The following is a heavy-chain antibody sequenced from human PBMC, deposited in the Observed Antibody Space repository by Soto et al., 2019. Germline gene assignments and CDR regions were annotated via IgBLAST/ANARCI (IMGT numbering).Heavy chain of an antibody. CDR1: GFTFSFYA. J-gene: IGHJ4*02. V-gene: IGHV3-30*04. CDR2: ISYNGRNK. CDR3: ARQAKIGDRSQFYFDS. D-gene: IGHD3-16*01. Sequence: GGSLRLSCAASGFTFSFYAMHWVRQAPGKGLEWVAVISYNGRNKHYVDSVKGRFTISRDNSQDTLYLQMDSLRPDDMAVYYCARQAKIGDRSQFYFDSWGQGTLVTVSS.